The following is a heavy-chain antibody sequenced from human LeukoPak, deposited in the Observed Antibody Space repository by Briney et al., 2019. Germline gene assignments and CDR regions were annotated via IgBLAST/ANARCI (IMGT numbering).Heavy chain of an antibody. J-gene: IGHJ6*02. CDR1: GGTFSSYA. Sequence: GASVTVSCTASGGTFSSYAISWVRQAPGQGLEWMGGIIPIFGTANYAQKFQGRVTITADESTSTAYMELSSLRSEDTAVYYCARAYCSGGSCYSAYYYGMDVWGQGTTVTVSS. D-gene: IGHD2-15*01. CDR3: ARAYCSGGSCYSAYYYGMDV. V-gene: IGHV1-69*13. CDR2: IIPIFGTA.